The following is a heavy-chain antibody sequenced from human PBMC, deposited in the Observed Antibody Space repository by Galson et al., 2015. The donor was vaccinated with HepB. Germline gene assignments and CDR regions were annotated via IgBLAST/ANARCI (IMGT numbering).Heavy chain of an antibody. V-gene: IGHV3-48*01. CDR1: GFTFSSYA. D-gene: IGHD1/OR15-1a*01. CDR2: ISSSSSTI. J-gene: IGHJ6*02. CDR3: ARLPPRGWNSYYYYGMDV. Sequence: SLRLSCAASGFTFSSYATSWVRQAPGKGLEWVSYISSSSSTIYYADSVKGRFTISRDNAKNSLYLQMNSLRAEDTAVYYCARLPPRGWNSYYYYGMDVWGQGTTVTVSS.